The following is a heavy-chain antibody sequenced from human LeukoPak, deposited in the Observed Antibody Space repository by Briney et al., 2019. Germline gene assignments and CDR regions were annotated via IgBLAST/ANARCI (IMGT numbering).Heavy chain of an antibody. D-gene: IGHD6-25*01. CDR2: INTDGSST. V-gene: IGHV3-74*01. CDR3: ARERVGSDYYGLDV. J-gene: IGHJ6*02. Sequence: GGSLRLSCAASGFIFSTYWMHWVRHAPGKGLVWVSRINTDGSSTAYAASVKGRFTISRDNTKTILYLQMNSLRAEDTALYYCARERVGSDYYGLDVWGQGTAVSVSS. CDR1: GFIFSTYW.